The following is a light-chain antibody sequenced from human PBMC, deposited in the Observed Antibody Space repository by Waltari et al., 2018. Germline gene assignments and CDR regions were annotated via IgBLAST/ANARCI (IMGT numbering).Light chain of an antibody. V-gene: IGKV4-1*01. J-gene: IGKJ4*01. CDR2: WAS. CDR1: QSVLYSSNNKNY. CDR3: QQYYSTPLT. Sequence: DIAMTQSPDSLAVSLGERATIHCKSSQSVLYSSNNKNYLAWYQQKPGQPPKLLIYWASTRDSGVPDRFSGSGSGTDFTLTISSLQAEDVAVYYCQQYYSTPLTFGGGTKVEIK.